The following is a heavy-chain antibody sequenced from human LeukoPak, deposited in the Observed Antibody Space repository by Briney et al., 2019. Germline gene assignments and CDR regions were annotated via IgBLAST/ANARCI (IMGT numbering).Heavy chain of an antibody. Sequence: GGSLRLSCAASGFTFSSYAMSWVRQAPGKGLEWVSAISGSGGSTYYADSVKGRFTISRDNSKNTLYLQMNSLRAEDTAVYYCAKGRYSYGSSPVDYRGQGTLVTVSS. V-gene: IGHV3-23*01. D-gene: IGHD5-18*01. CDR1: GFTFSSYA. CDR2: ISGSGGST. J-gene: IGHJ4*02. CDR3: AKGRYSYGSSPVDY.